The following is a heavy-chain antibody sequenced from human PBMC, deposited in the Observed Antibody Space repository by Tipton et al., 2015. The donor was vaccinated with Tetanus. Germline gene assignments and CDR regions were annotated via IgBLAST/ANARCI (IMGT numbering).Heavy chain of an antibody. J-gene: IGHJ5*02. V-gene: IGHV4-39*02. CDR2: ISSRGSA. Sequence: LRLSCGVSGGSISGSRFFWAWVRQPPGRGLGWIGSISSRGSAYYNPSLRSRVTISVDTSNNDFSRRLTSVSAADTAVYYGARPSADNTPGQLFDPWGRGTLVTVSS. CDR3: ARPSADNTPGQLFDP. D-gene: IGHD1-1*01. CDR1: GGSISGSRFF.